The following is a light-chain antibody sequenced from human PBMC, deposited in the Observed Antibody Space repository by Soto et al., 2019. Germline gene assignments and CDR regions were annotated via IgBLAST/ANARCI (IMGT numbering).Light chain of an antibody. V-gene: IGKV3-11*01. CDR2: GAS. J-gene: IGKJ5*01. CDR3: QQRSNWPIT. Sequence: EIVLTQSTATLSLSPGERATLSCRASQSVSSFLAWYQQKPGQAPKLLIYGASNRATGIPARFSGSGSGTDFTLTISSLEPEDFAVYYCQQRSNWPITFGQGTRLEIK. CDR1: QSVSSF.